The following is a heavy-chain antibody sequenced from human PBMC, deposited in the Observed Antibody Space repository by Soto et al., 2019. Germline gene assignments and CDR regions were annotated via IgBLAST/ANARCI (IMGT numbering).Heavy chain of an antibody. Sequence: SGGSLRLSCAAFGFSFSTYAMSWVRQGPGRGLEWVSAISGSGGRTHYPDSVKGRFTISRDNSRNTLYLQMNSLRGEDTAVYYCAKEKYSSGFFDYWGQGTLVTVSS. CDR2: ISGSGGRT. V-gene: IGHV3-23*01. D-gene: IGHD6-19*01. J-gene: IGHJ4*02. CDR3: AKEKYSSGFFDY. CDR1: GFSFSTYA.